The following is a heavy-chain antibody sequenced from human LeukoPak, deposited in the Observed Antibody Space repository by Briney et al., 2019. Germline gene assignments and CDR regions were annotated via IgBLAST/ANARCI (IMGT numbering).Heavy chain of an antibody. D-gene: IGHD3-22*01. CDR1: GFTFSNYW. CDR2: INT. J-gene: IGHJ5*02. Sequence: PGGSLRLSCAASGFTFSNYWMHWVRQAPGKGLVWVSRINTSYADSVKGRFTISRENAKNTLNLQMNSLRAEDTAVYYCARDLGQYYDTSDNWFDPWGQGTLVTVSS. V-gene: IGHV3-74*01. CDR3: ARDLGQYYDTSDNWFDP.